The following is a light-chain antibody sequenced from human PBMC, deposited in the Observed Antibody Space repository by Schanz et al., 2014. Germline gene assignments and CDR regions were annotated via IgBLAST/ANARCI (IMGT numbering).Light chain of an antibody. J-gene: IGKJ3*01. CDR2: RAS. CDR1: QSVSSSF. CDR3: QQYDISFT. V-gene: IGKV3-20*01. Sequence: EIVLTQSPGTLSLSPGERATLSCRASQSVSSSFLAWYQQKPGQAPSLLIFRASSRATGIPERFSGSGSGTDFTFTISRLEPEDFAVYYCQQYDISFTFGPGTKVDIK.